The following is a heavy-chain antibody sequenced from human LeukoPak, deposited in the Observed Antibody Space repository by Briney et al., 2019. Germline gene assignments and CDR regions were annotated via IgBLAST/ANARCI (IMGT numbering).Heavy chain of an antibody. J-gene: IGHJ5*02. CDR3: ARGGSTGTNLNWVDP. D-gene: IGHD1-1*01. V-gene: IGHV4-30-2*01. CDR2: IYHSGST. CDR1: GGFISSGGYS. Sequence: SETLSLTCAVSGGFISSGGYSWSWIRQPPGKGLEWIGYIYHSGSTYYNPSLKSRVTISVDRSKNQFSLKLSSVTAADTAVYYCARGGSTGTNLNWVDPWGQGTLVTVSS.